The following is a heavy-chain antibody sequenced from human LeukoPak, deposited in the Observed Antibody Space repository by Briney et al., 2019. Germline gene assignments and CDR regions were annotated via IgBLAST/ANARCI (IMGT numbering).Heavy chain of an antibody. V-gene: IGHV1-2*02. Sequence: ASVKVSCKASGYTFTDYHMRWVRQAPGQGLEWMGWINPNTGGTHYAQKIQDRVSMTRDTSITTVYMELSSLRSDDTAVYYCARVKAWELSFDYWGQGTLVTVSS. CDR3: ARVKAWELSFDY. CDR1: GYTFTDYH. D-gene: IGHD1-26*01. CDR2: INPNTGGT. J-gene: IGHJ4*02.